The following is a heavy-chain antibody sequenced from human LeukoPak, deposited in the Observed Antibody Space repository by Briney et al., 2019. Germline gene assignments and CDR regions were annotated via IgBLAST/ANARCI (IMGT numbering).Heavy chain of an antibody. Sequence: SETLSLTCAVYGGSFSGYYWSWIRQPPGKGLEWIGEINHSGSTNYNPSLKSRVTISVDTSKNQFSLKLSSVTAADTAVYYCAREPGIAAAGPNYYYYYGMDVWGQGTTVTVSS. CDR2: INHSGST. V-gene: IGHV4-34*01. CDR1: GGSFSGYY. D-gene: IGHD6-13*01. J-gene: IGHJ6*02. CDR3: AREPGIAAAGPNYYYYYGMDV.